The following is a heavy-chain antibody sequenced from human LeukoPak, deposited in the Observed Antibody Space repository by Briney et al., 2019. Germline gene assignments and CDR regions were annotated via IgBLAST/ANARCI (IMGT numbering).Heavy chain of an antibody. J-gene: IGHJ4*02. CDR3: GRGGTGGGGDYFDY. CDR2: IGGNRKTI. Sequence: KSGGSLRLSCAASGFSFSPYSMNWVRQAPGKGLEWISYIGGNRKTIYYADPVKGRFTVSTDNTKNSLYLQMNSLRAEDTAVYYCGRGGTGGGGDYFDYWGQGTLVTVSS. CDR1: GFSFSPYS. D-gene: IGHD1-14*01. V-gene: IGHV3-48*04.